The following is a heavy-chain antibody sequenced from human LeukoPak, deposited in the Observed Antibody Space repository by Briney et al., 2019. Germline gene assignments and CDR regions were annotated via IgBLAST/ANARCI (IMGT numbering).Heavy chain of an antibody. Sequence: PSETLSLTCTGSGGSIDSSSYYWDWIRQPPGKGLVWLGNIYYSGTTFYTSSLKSRVTISTDMTKNQFSLRLTSVTAADTAVYYCARQRADYFYHYMDVWGKGTTVIVSS. V-gene: IGHV4-39*01. CDR3: ARQRADYFYHYMDV. CDR2: IYYSGTT. J-gene: IGHJ6*03. CDR1: GGSIDSSSYY.